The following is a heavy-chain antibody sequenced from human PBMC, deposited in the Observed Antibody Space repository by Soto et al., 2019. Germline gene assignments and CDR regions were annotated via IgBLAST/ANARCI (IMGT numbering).Heavy chain of an antibody. D-gene: IGHD1-1*01. J-gene: IGHJ3*02. CDR3: AREGYTFGPGAVRGAFDI. CDR2: IIPIFGTT. CDR1: GGTFGSNA. Sequence: QVQLVQSETEMRKPGSSVKVSCKASGGTFGSNAISWVRQAPGQGLEWMVNIIPIFGTTKNAQNFQGRVTITADESTNTSYMELSSLRSEDTAIYYCAREGYTFGPGAVRGAFDIWGQGTMVTVSS. V-gene: IGHV1-69*15.